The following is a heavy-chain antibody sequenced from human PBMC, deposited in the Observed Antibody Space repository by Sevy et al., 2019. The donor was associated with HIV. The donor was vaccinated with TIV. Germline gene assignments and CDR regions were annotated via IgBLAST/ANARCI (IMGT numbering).Heavy chain of an antibody. Sequence: GGSLRLSCAASGFTVSNNYMSWVRQAPGKGLEWVSVIYSGGSTYYADSVKGRFTISRDNSKNTLYLQMNSLRAEDTAVYYCARDVSKWGWNGQNYYYAMDVWGQGTTVTVSS. V-gene: IGHV3-66*01. CDR2: IYSGGST. D-gene: IGHD1-1*01. CDR3: ARDVSKWGWNGQNYYYAMDV. CDR1: GFTVSNNY. J-gene: IGHJ6*02.